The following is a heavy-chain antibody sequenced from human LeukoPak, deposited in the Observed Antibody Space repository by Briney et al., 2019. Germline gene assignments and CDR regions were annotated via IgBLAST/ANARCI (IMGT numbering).Heavy chain of an antibody. CDR1: GFTFSSYS. CDR3: ARGGTRGAFLDY. J-gene: IGHJ4*02. CDR2: ISSSSSYI. Sequence: PGGSLRLSCAASGFTFSSYSMNWVRQAPGKGLEWVSSISSSSSYIYYADSVKGRFTISRDNAKNSLYLQMNSLRAEDTAVYYCARGGTRGAFLDYWGQGTLVTVSS. V-gene: IGHV3-21*01. D-gene: IGHD3-10*01.